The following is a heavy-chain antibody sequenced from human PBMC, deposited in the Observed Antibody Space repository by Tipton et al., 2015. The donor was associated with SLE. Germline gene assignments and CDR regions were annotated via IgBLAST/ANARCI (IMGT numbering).Heavy chain of an antibody. V-gene: IGHV4-61*02. CDR3: AREVGNLDY. CDR2: IYTSGST. D-gene: IGHD2-2*01. Sequence: TLSLTCTVSGGSISSGGYYWSWIRQPPGKGLEWIGRIYTSGSTNYNPSLKSRVTISVDTSKNQFSLKLSSVTAADTAVYYCAREVGNLDYWGQGTLVTVSS. CDR1: GGSISSGGYY. J-gene: IGHJ4*02.